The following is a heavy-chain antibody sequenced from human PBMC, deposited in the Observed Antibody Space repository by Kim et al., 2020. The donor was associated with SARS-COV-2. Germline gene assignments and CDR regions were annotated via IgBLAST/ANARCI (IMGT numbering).Heavy chain of an antibody. Sequence: YSPSLRSRVTISSDTSRNQISLKMTSLTAADTAVYYCARGKIWFGEGFDSWGQGIPVTVSS. J-gene: IGHJ4*02. D-gene: IGHD3-10*01. CDR3: ARGKIWFGEGFDS. V-gene: IGHV4-59*09.